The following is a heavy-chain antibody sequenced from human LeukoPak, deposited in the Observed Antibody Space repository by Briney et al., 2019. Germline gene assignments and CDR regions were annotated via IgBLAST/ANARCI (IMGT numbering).Heavy chain of an antibody. Sequence: SETLSLTCTVSGGSISSSSYYWGWIRQPPGKGLEWIGNIYYSGSTYYNPSLKSRVTISVDTSKNQFSLKLSSVTAADTAVYYCASGGSYAYWGQGTLVTVSS. CDR1: GGSISSSSYY. J-gene: IGHJ4*02. V-gene: IGHV4-39*01. CDR2: IYYSGST. CDR3: ASGGSYAY. D-gene: IGHD1-26*01.